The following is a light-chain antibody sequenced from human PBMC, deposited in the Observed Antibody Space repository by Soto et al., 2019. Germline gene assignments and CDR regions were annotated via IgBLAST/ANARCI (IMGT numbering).Light chain of an antibody. V-gene: IGKV3-11*01. J-gene: IGKJ5*01. Sequence: EIVMTQSPATLSVSPGERATLSCRASQSVSSNLAWYQQKPGQAPRLLIYDASNRATGIPARFSGSGSGTDLTLTISSLEPEDFAVYYCQQRRKWPPPFGQGTRLEIX. CDR3: QQRRKWPPP. CDR2: DAS. CDR1: QSVSSN.